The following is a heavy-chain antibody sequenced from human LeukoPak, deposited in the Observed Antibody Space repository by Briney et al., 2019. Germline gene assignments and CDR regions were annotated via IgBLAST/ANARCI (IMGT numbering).Heavy chain of an antibody. CDR1: VGSLSDYF. CDR2: INHSGRA. J-gene: IGHJ4*01. V-gene: IGHV4-34*01. D-gene: IGHD2-2*01. CDR3: ARRGQLPAE. Sequence: SETLSLTRALSVGSLSDYFWNWIREPAGPGVEGSGEINHSGRATSNPPLKSRVTMSLDTSKNQLSLNLSSVTAADTAVYYCARRGQLPAEWGQGTLVTVSS.